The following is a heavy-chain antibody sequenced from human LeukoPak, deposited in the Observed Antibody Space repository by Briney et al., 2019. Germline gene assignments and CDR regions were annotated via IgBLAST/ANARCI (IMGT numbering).Heavy chain of an antibody. V-gene: IGHV3-7*03. CDR2: IKQDGSEK. J-gene: IGHJ4*02. CDR3: TKELPFTGGGVIFY. D-gene: IGHD3-16*02. Sequence: GGSLRLSCAASGYTFSSYWMSWVRQAPGKGLEWVANIKQDGSEKYYVDSVKGRFTISRDNAKNSLYLQMNSLRAEDTAVYYCTKELPFTGGGVIFYWGQGTLVTVSS. CDR1: GYTFSSYW.